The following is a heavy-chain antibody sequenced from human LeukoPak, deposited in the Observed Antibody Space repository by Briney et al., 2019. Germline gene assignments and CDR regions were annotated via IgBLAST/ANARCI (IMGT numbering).Heavy chain of an antibody. Sequence: SETLSLTCTVSGVSISSSYWSWIRQPPGKGLEWIGYIHYRGNTNYNPSLKSRVTISVDTSKNQFSLRLSSVTAADTAIYYCARDGSLDYWGQGTLVTVSS. V-gene: IGHV4-59*01. CDR1: GVSISSSY. CDR3: ARDGSLDY. D-gene: IGHD6-25*01. CDR2: IHYRGNT. J-gene: IGHJ4*02.